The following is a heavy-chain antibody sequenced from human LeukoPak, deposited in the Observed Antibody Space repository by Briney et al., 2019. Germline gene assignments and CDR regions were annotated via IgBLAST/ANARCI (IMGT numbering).Heavy chain of an antibody. CDR3: ARVWQDYSGVDY. J-gene: IGHJ4*02. CDR1: GFTFSAYH. Sequence: GSLRLSCAASGFTFSAYHINWVRQAPGKGLEWISYISTTGTTIHYADSVKGRFAISRDNAKSSLYLQMNSLRDEDTAVYYCARVWQDYSGVDYWGQGTLVTVSS. CDR2: ISTTGTTI. D-gene: IGHD2-21*01. V-gene: IGHV3-48*02.